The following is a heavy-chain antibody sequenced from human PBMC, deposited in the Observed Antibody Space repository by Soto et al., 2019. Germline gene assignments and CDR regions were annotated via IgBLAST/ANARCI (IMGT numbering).Heavy chain of an antibody. J-gene: IGHJ4*02. CDR3: ARIKVVGVTDY. V-gene: IGHV1-18*01. D-gene: IGHD1-26*01. Sequence: SAKPCSEARRDSYTVYVGSWLLQTPKKGLEWMGWTSAYNGNTNYAQKLQGRVTMTTDTSTSTAYMELRSLRSDDTAVYYCARIKVVGVTDYWGKGTLVTVSS. CDR1: RDSYTVYV. CDR2: TSAYNGNT.